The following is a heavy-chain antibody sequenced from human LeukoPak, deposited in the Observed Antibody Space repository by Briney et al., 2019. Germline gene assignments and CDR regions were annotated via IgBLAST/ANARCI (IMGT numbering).Heavy chain of an antibody. D-gene: IGHD3-10*01. CDR1: GGTFSSYA. Sequence: RRASVTVSCKASGGTFSSYAISWVRQAPGQGLEWMGGIIPIFGTANYAQKFQGRVTITADESTSTAYMELSSLRSEDTAVYYCARVERSMARGGDVWGQGTTVTVSS. J-gene: IGHJ6*02. CDR3: ARVERSMARGGDV. V-gene: IGHV1-69*13. CDR2: IIPIFGTA.